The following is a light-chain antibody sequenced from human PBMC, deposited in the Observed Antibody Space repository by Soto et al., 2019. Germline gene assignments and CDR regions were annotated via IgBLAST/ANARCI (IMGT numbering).Light chain of an antibody. CDR1: QSISSW. Sequence: DIPMTEAPRTRSASVGDRVTITCRASQSISSWLAWYQQKPGKATKLLIYDASSLESGVPSRFSGSVFWNGITLNISRLQPHGSPTYSRQQYKSYSGTFGRGTKVDIK. CDR3: QQYKSYSGT. J-gene: IGKJ4*01. CDR2: DAS. V-gene: IGKV1-5*01.